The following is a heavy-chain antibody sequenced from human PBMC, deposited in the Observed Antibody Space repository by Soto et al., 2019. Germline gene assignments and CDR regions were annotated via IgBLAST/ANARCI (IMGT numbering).Heavy chain of an antibody. V-gene: IGHV1-18*04. CDR2: ISAYNGNT. Sequence: ASVPVSCMASGYTFTSYGISGVRQAPGQGLAGMGWISAYNGNTNYAQKLQGRVTMTTDTSTSTAYMELRSLRSDDTAVYYCARDTPSTVTANFFDYWGQGTLVTVSS. J-gene: IGHJ4*02. CDR1: GYTFTSYG. CDR3: ARDTPSTVTANFFDY. D-gene: IGHD4-17*01.